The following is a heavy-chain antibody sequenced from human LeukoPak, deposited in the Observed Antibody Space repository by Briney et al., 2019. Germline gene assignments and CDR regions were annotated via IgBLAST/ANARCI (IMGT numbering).Heavy chain of an antibody. D-gene: IGHD3-9*01. Sequence: GGSLRLSCAASGFTFSSYAMSWVRQAPGKGLEWVSAISGTGDSTYYADSVKGRFTISRDNSRNTLFLQMNSLRAEDTALFYCAKGDNNILTGYYNSFDSWGQGTLVTVSS. CDR3: AKGDNNILTGYYNSFDS. J-gene: IGHJ4*02. CDR2: ISGTGDST. CDR1: GFTFSSYA. V-gene: IGHV3-23*01.